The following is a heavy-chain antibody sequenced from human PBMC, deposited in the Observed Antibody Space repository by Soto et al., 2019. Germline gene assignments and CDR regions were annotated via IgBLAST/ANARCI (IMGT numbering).Heavy chain of an antibody. D-gene: IGHD5-12*01. J-gene: IGHJ5*02. V-gene: IGHV4-39*07. CDR3: ARETYGDYLGFFDP. Sequence: PSETLSLTCTVSGGSVSSSSCYWGWIRQPPGKGLEWIGSIYYSGSTYYNPSLKSRVTISVDRSKNQFSLKVRSVTAADTAVYYCARETYGDYLGFFDPSAQGTQVTVSS. CDR1: GGSVSSSSCY. CDR2: IYYSGST.